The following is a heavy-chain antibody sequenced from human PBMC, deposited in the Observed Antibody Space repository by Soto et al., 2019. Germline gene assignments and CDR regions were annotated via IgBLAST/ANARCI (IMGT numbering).Heavy chain of an antibody. Sequence: LTCSASGFTSSIHALHWVRQAPGKGLEYVSSISTNGGSTDYADSVKGRFTISRDNSKNTVYLQMSSLRVEDTAVYYFVKGEEYYEISSFYPFDDWGQGT. J-gene: IGHJ4*02. V-gene: IGHV3-64D*08. CDR3: VKGEEYYEISSFYPFDD. CDR2: ISTNGGST. D-gene: IGHD3-22*01. CDR1: GFTSSIHA.